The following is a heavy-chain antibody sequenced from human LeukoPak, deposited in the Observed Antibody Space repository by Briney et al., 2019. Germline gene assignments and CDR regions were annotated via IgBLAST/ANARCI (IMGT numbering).Heavy chain of an antibody. J-gene: IGHJ4*02. D-gene: IGHD4-23*01. Sequence: SETLSLTCTVSGGSISSGSYYWSWIRQPAGKGLEWIGRIYTSGSTNYNPSLKSRVTISVDTSKNQFSLKLSSVTAADTAVYYCARGGNSDPFDYWGQGTLVTVSS. CDR1: GGSISSGSYY. V-gene: IGHV4-61*02. CDR2: IYTSGST. CDR3: ARGGNSDPFDY.